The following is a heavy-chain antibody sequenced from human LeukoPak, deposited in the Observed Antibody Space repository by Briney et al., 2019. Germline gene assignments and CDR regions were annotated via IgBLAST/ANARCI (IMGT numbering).Heavy chain of an antibody. D-gene: IGHD6-13*01. V-gene: IGHV1-2*02. CDR3: ARDIKQPESYYYYYYMDV. Sequence: GASVKVSCKASGYTFTGYYMHWVRQAPGQGLEWMGWINPNSGGTNYAQKFQGRVTMTRDTSISTAYMELSRLRSDDTAVYYCARDIKQPESYYYYYYMDVWGKGTTVTVFS. CDR1: GYTFTGYY. J-gene: IGHJ6*03. CDR2: INPNSGGT.